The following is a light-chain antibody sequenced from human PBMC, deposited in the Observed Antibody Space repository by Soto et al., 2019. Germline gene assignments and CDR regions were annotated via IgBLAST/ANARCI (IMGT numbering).Light chain of an antibody. CDR1: SSDVGSYNL. Sequence: QSALTQPASVSGSPGQSITISCTGTSSDVGSYNLVSWYQHHPGKAPKLMIYEGSERPSGVSNRCSGSKSGNTASLTIFGLQAEDEADYYCCSYAGSAFVFGTGTKLTVL. CDR3: CSYAGSAFV. CDR2: EGS. J-gene: IGLJ1*01. V-gene: IGLV2-23*01.